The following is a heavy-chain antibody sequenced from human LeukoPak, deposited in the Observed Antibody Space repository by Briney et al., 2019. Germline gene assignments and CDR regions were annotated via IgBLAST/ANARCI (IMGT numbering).Heavy chain of an antibody. J-gene: IGHJ4*02. CDR3: ARAGILTNGDFDY. V-gene: IGHV1-69*13. CDR2: IIPIFGTA. CDR1: GGTFSSYA. Sequence: SVKVSCKASGGTFSSYAISWVRQAPGQGLEWMGGIIPIFGTANYAQKFQGRVTITADESTSTAYMELSSLRSEDTAVYYCARAGILTNGDFDYWAREPWSPSPQ. D-gene: IGHD3-9*01.